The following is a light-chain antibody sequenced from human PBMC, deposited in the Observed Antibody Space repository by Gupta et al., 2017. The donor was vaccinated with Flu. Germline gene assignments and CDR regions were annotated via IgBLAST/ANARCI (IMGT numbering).Light chain of an antibody. CDR1: LSCRPTSGNENY. Sequence: SPAQPATINCKFTLSCRPTSGNENYLTWYQQRPGQPPKLLLSAASTLEWGVPARFSGSGSGTDFTLTISSPQAEDLAIYYCLQHLTSPCTFGQGTKVEIK. CDR2: AAS. J-gene: IGKJ2*02. CDR3: LQHLTSPCT. V-gene: IGKV4-1*01.